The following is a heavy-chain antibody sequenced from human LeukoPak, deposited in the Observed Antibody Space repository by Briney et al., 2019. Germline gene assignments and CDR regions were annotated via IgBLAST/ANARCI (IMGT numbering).Heavy chain of an antibody. Sequence: GGSLRLSCAASGFTFSSYGMHWVRQAPGKGLEWVSAISGSGGSTYYADSVKGRFTISRDNSKNTLYLQMNSLRAEDTAVYYCAKVLRYCSGGSCYPDAFDIWGQGTMVTVSS. CDR1: GFTFSSYG. D-gene: IGHD2-15*01. J-gene: IGHJ3*02. CDR3: AKVLRYCSGGSCYPDAFDI. CDR2: ISGSGGST. V-gene: IGHV3-23*01.